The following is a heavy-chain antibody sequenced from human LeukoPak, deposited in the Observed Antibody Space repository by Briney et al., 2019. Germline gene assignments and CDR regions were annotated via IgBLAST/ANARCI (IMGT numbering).Heavy chain of an antibody. CDR3: ARGYIGGSSWYGVDDY. CDR1: GYTFTSYY. D-gene: IGHD6-13*01. CDR2: INPSGGST. J-gene: IGHJ4*02. V-gene: IGHV1-46*01. Sequence: ASVKVSCKASGYTFTSYYMHWVRQAPGQGLEWMGIINPSGGSTSYAQKFQGRVTMTRDTSTSTVYMELSSLRSEDTAVYYCARGYIGGSSWYGVDDYWGQGTLVTVSS.